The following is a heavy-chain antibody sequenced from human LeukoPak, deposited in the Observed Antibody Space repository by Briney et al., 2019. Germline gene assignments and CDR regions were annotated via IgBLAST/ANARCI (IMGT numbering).Heavy chain of an antibody. Sequence: GGSLRLSCAASGFTFSSYGMHWVRQAPGKGLEWVAVIWYDGSNKYYADSVKGRFTISRDNSKNTLYLQMNSLRAEDTAVYYCAREGYGDYGMDVWGQGTTVTVSS. V-gene: IGHV3-33*01. CDR3: AREGYGDYGMDV. D-gene: IGHD4-17*01. CDR2: IWYDGSNK. J-gene: IGHJ6*02. CDR1: GFTFSSYG.